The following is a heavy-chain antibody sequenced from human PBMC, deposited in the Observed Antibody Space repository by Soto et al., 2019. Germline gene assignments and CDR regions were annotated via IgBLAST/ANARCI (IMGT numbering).Heavy chain of an antibody. D-gene: IGHD2-8*02. CDR1: GXTMSSYA. Sequence: HPXGSLRLSCAASGXTMSSYAMHWVRQAPGKGLEWVAVISYDGSNKYYADSVKGRFTIPSDNSKRTLYLQMNSLRADHTAVYYCARDPYPRQGLVLMDVWGQGTTGTVS. CDR3: ARDPYPRQGLVLMDV. J-gene: IGHJ6*02. CDR2: ISYDGSNK. V-gene: IGHV3-30-3*01.